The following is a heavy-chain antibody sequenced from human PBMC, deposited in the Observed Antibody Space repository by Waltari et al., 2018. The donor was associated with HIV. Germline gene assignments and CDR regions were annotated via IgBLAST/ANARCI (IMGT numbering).Heavy chain of an antibody. V-gene: IGHV4-34*01. CDR3: ARGRWTMVRGVIQAYYYYYGMDV. Sequence: QVQLQQWGAGLLKSSETLSLTCAVYGGSFSGYYWSWIRQPTGKGLEWIGEIYHSGSTNYNPALKSRVTISVDTSKNQFSLKLSLVTAADTAVYYCARGRWTMVRGVIQAYYYYYGMDVWGQGTTVTVSS. D-gene: IGHD3-10*01. CDR1: GGSFSGYY. CDR2: IYHSGST. J-gene: IGHJ6*02.